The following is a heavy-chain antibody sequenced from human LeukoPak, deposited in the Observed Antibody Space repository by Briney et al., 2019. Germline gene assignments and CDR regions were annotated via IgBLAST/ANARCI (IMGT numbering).Heavy chain of an antibody. CDR2: ITSSGTTR. CDR3: ARDPDYGDPY. D-gene: IGHD4-17*01. V-gene: IGHV3-11*01. J-gene: IGHJ4*02. CDR1: GFTLTDHY. Sequence: GGSLRLSCTVSGFTLTDHYMSWFRQSPGRGLEWISWITSSGTTRDYADSVKGRFTISRDNTKNSVYLQMTSLRPDDTAVYYCARDPDYGDPYWGQGTLVTVCS.